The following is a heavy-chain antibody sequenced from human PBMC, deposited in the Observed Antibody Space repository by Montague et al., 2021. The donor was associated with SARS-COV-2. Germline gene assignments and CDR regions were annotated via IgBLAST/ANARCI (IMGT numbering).Heavy chain of an antibody. V-gene: IGHV3-23*01. CDR3: AKNGGSGSVGYWYFDL. CDR2: IFGGGGGT. J-gene: IGHJ2*01. CDR1: GFPFNTYT. Sequence: SLRLSCAASGFPFNTYTMTWVRQAPGKGLEWVSSIFGGGGGTYYADSVQGRFTISRDNSKNTLYLQLHSLRAEDTAVYYCAKNGGSGSVGYWYFDLWGRGTSVAVSS. D-gene: IGHD3-16*01.